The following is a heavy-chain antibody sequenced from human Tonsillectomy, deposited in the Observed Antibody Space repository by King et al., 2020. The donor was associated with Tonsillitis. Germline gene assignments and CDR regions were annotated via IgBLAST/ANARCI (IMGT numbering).Heavy chain of an antibody. CDR1: GGSIGSGSYY. D-gene: IGHD2-2*01. J-gene: IGHJ4*02. V-gene: IGHV4-61*02. CDR2: FYSTGSP. CDR3: ARSPLTRYCSSPSCLDY. Sequence: VQLQESGPGLVQPSQTLSLTCTVSGGSIGSGSYYWSWIRQPAGKGLEYIGHFYSTGSPTYNLSLKSRVTISVDTSKNQFSLKLSSVTAADTAVYYCARSPLTRYCSSPSCLDYWGQGTLSPSPQ.